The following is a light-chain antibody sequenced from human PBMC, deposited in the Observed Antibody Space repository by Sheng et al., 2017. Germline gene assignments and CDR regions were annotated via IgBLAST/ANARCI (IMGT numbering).Light chain of an antibody. CDR2: AAS. Sequence: DIQMTQSTSSLSASVGDRVTITCRASQNIRTYVNWYQQKPGKAPKLMIYAASNLQSGVPSRFSGSGSGTDFTLTISSLQPEDSATYFCQQTYTFPYTFGQGTKLDMK. CDR1: QNIRTY. CDR3: QQTYTFPYT. J-gene: IGKJ2*01. V-gene: IGKV1-39*01.